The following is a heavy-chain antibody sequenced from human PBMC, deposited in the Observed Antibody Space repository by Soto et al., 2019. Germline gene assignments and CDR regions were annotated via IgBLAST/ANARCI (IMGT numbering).Heavy chain of an antibody. V-gene: IGHV3-30-3*01. CDR3: ARGDSSGVYY. CDR1: GFTFSDYS. J-gene: IGHJ4*02. Sequence: QVQFVESGGGVVQPGRSLRLSCAASGFTFSDYSMHWVRQAPGKGLEWVALISFDGSNKYYADSVKGRFTISRDNSKNTLYLQMNSLRAEDTAVYYCARGDSSGVYYWGQGTLVTVSS. CDR2: ISFDGSNK. D-gene: IGHD6-25*01.